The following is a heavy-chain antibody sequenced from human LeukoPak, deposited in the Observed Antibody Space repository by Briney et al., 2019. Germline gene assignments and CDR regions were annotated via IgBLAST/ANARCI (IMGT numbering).Heavy chain of an antibody. J-gene: IGHJ4*02. CDR3: ARDPTHYLRYGYFDY. CDR1: GFSFSNFD. CDR2: IRYDGSNK. D-gene: IGHD3-9*01. Sequence: QPRGSLRLSCAASGFSFSNFDFHWVRQAPGKGLEWVAFIRYDGSNKYYADSVKGRFTISRDNPKNTLYLQMNSLRAEDTAVYYCARDPTHYLRYGYFDYWGQGILVTVSS. V-gene: IGHV3-30*02.